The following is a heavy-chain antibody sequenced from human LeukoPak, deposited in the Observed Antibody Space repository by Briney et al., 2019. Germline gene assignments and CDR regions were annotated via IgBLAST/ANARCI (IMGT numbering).Heavy chain of an antibody. CDR1: GFTFSSCA. D-gene: IGHD3-22*01. CDR3: ARAAYDSSGYLTL. J-gene: IGHJ4*02. Sequence: GGSLRLSCAASGFTFSSCAMSWVRQAPGKGLEWVAVIWYDGTNKYYADSVKGRFTISRDNSKNTLFLQMNILRAEDTAVYYCARAAYDSSGYLTLWGQGTLVAVSS. V-gene: IGHV3-33*08. CDR2: IWYDGTNK.